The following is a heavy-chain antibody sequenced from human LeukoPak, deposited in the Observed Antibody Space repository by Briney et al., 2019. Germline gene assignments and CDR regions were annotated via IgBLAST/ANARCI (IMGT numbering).Heavy chain of an antibody. J-gene: IGHJ4*02. CDR3: ARGRSSGWLHYFDY. CDR2: ISSSSSII. V-gene: IGHV3-48*03. Sequence: PGGSLRLSCAASGFTFSSYEMNWVRQAPGKGLEWVSYISSSSSIIYYADSVKGRFTISRDNAKNSLYLQMNSLRAEDTAVYYCARGRSSGWLHYFDYWGQGTLVTVSS. D-gene: IGHD6-19*01. CDR1: GFTFSSYE.